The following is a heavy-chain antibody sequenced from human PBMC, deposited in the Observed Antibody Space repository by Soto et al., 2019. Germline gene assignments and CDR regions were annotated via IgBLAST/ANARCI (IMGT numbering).Heavy chain of an antibody. CDR1: GGSISSYY. CDR2: IYYSGST. Sequence: SETLSLTCTVSGGSISSYYWSWIRQPPGKGLEWIGYIYYSGSTNYNPSLKSRVTISVDTSKNQFSLKLSSVTAADTAVYYCAREVGGYDILTGYQSDGMDVWGQGTTVT. CDR3: AREVGGYDILTGYQSDGMDV. V-gene: IGHV4-59*01. J-gene: IGHJ6*02. D-gene: IGHD3-9*01.